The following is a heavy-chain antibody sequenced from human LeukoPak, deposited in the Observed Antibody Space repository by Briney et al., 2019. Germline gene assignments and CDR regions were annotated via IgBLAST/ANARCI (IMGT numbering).Heavy chain of an antibody. J-gene: IGHJ3*02. CDR1: GFPFSNHA. CDR3: AKDKEGAFDI. V-gene: IGHV3-30*14. CDR2: ISFDGTIT. Sequence: GGTLRLSCAASGFPFSNHAMHWVRQAPGKGPEWVTIISFDGTITYYTDSVKGRSTITRDNSRNTLYLQMNSLRVEDTAVYYCAKDKEGAFDIWGQGTMVIVSS.